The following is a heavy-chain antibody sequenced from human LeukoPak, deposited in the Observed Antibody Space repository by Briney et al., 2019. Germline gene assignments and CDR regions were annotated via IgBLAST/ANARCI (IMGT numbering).Heavy chain of an antibody. CDR1: GYTFTVYY. D-gene: IGHD5-18*01. J-gene: IGHJ4*02. Sequence: ASVRVSCMASGYTFTVYYMHWVRQAPGQGLEWMGWINPNSGGTNYAQKFQGRVTMTRDTSISTAYMELSRLRSDDTAVYYCAAGDSYGYFSCDYWGQGTLVTVSS. V-gene: IGHV1-2*02. CDR3: AAGDSYGYFSCDY. CDR2: INPNSGGT.